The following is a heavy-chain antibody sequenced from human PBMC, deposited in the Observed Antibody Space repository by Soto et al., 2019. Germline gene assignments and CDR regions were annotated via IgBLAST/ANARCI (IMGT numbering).Heavy chain of an antibody. CDR3: VSWMSAHFDY. D-gene: IGHD2-2*03. CDR2: ISRDEDNT. V-gene: IGHV3-23*01. J-gene: IGHJ4*02. Sequence: VLLLESGGGFVQPGGSARLSCAAPQFTFGGLGLSWVRQSPGRGLEWVANISRDEDNTHYADSVNGRLTISKDRSTNTLHLHMASLRAEDTAMYYCVSWMSAHFDYWGRGTLVSVSS. CDR1: QFTFGGLG.